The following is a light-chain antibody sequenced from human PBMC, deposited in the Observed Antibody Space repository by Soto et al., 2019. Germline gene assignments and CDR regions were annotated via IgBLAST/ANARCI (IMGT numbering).Light chain of an antibody. CDR3: QHYNNWPPWT. J-gene: IGKJ1*01. CDR2: GAS. CDR1: QSVSSN. Sequence: EIVMTXSPATLSVSXXXXXTLSCRASQSVSSNLAWYQQKPGQAPRLLIYGASTRATGIPARFSGSGSGTEFTLTISSLQSEDFAVYYCQHYNNWPPWTFGQGTKVEIK. V-gene: IGKV3-15*01.